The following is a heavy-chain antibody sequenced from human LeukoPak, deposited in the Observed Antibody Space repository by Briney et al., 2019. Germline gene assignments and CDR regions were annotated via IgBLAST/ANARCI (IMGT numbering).Heavy chain of an antibody. V-gene: IGHV3-30-3*01. D-gene: IGHD6-13*01. Sequence: GRSLRLSCAASGFIFSDYAVQWVRQAPGKGLDWVAVISNDGSDKYYADSVKGRFTISRDNAKNSLYLQMNSLRAEDTAVYYCARWPIAAAPPVYYFDYWGQGTLVTVSS. CDR3: ARWPIAAAPPVYYFDY. J-gene: IGHJ4*02. CDR1: GFIFSDYA. CDR2: ISNDGSDK.